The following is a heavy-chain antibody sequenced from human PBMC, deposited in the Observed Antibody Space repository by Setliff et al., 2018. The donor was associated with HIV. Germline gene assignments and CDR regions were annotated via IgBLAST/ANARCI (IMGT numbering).Heavy chain of an antibody. CDR3: ATDDHCSGGSCFLTMDY. J-gene: IGHJ4*02. V-gene: IGHV1-69*05. Sequence: ASVKVSCKASGGTFSTHVISWVRQAPGQGLEWIGGIITMFSTVNYAKKYQGRVAITTDESTTTAYMELTSLRSEDTAVYYCATDDHCSGGSCFLTMDYWGLGTLVTVSS. CDR1: GGTFSTHV. CDR2: IITMFSTV. D-gene: IGHD2-15*01.